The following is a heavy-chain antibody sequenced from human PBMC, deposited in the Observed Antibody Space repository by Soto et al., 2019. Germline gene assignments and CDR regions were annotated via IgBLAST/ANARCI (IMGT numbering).Heavy chain of an antibody. J-gene: IGHJ4*02. Sequence: QVQLVESGGGVVQPGRSLRLSCAASGFTFSSYGMHWVRQAPGKGLEWVAVIWYDGSNKYYADSVKGRFTISRDNSKNTRYLKMNSLSAEDTAVYYCAREAYGDYYYFDYWGQGTLVTVSS. D-gene: IGHD4-17*01. CDR1: GFTFSSYG. CDR3: AREAYGDYYYFDY. V-gene: IGHV3-33*01. CDR2: IWYDGSNK.